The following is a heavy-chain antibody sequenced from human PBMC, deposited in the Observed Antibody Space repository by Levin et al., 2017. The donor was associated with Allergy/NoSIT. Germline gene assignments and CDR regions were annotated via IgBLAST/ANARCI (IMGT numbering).Heavy chain of an antibody. V-gene: IGHV3-30*18. J-gene: IGHJ4*02. Sequence: GGSLRLSCAASGFTFSAYGMHWVRQAPGKGLQWVAIISSDGNTKYYAYSMEGRFTVSRDNSKNTLYLQMNSLRAEDTAVYYCAKELNASDYDWIYWGQGTLVTVSS. D-gene: IGHD5-12*01. CDR2: ISSDGNTK. CDR3: AKELNASDYDWIY. CDR1: GFTFSAYG.